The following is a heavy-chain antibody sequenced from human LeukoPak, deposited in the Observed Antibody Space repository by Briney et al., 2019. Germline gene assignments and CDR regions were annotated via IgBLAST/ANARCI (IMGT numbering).Heavy chain of an antibody. J-gene: IGHJ4*02. CDR2: ISGSGGST. CDR1: GFTFSSYA. V-gene: IGHV3-23*01. Sequence: GGSLRLSCAASGFTFSSYAMNWVRQAPGKGLEWVPVISGSGGSTYYADSVKGRFTISRDNSKNTLYLQMNSLRAEDTAVYYCAKEMTTVPTGNFDYWGQGTLVTVSS. CDR3: AKEMTTVPTGNFDY. D-gene: IGHD4-17*01.